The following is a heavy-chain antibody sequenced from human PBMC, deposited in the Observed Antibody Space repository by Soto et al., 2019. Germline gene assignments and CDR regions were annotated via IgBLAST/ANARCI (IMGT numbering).Heavy chain of an antibody. CDR2: MNTNSDDT. CDR3: ARECSAAGRFYGMDV. CDR1: GYTFTSYD. D-gene: IGHD6-13*01. V-gene: IGHV1-8*01. J-gene: IGHJ6*02. Sequence: QVQLVQSGAEVKKPGASVQVSCKTSGYTFTSYDINWVRQAPGQGLEWVGWMNTNSDDTRSAQKFRGRLTLTRDKTMRAVYMTLSNLRPDDTAVYYCARECSAAGRFYGMDVWGQGTTVAVSS.